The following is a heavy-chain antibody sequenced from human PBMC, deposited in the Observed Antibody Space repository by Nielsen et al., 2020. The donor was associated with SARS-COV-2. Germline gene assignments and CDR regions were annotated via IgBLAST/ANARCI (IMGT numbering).Heavy chain of an antibody. CDR3: ARDLLGDVGWYFDL. D-gene: IGHD2/OR15-2a*01. Sequence: ASVKVSCKASGYTFSSYAIHWVRQAPGQRLEWMGWINAAQGTTYYAQRFQGRLTITRDTSASTGYLELSSLRFEDTAVYYCARDLLGDVGWYFDLWGRGTLVTVSS. V-gene: IGHV1-3*01. CDR1: GYTFSSYA. J-gene: IGHJ2*01. CDR2: INAAQGTT.